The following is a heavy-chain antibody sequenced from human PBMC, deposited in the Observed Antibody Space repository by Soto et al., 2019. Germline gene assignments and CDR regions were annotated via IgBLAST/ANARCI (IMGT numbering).Heavy chain of an antibody. CDR3: AAELYERGDCRHFDY. J-gene: IGHJ4*02. D-gene: IGHD2-21*02. V-gene: IGHV1-58*02. CDR2: IIVGSGHA. CDR1: GYDFSDKS. Sequence: SVKVXCKTSGYDFSDKSINWVRQAPGQSLEWLGWIIVGSGHAKSAQKIQERLTITRDISTSTVYMELSSLNSEDTAVYYCAAELYERGDCRHFDYWGQGTRVTVSS.